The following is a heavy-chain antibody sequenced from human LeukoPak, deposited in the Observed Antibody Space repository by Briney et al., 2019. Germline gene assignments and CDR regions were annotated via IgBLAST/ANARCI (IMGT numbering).Heavy chain of an antibody. V-gene: IGHV4-59*12. CDR3: ARAVAGRKYFQH. J-gene: IGHJ1*01. CDR1: GGSISSYY. D-gene: IGHD6-19*01. CDR2: IYYSGST. Sequence: SETLSLTCTVSGGSISSYYWSWIRQPPGKGLEWIGYIYYSGSTNYNPSLKSRVTISVDKSKNQFSLKLSSVTAADAAVYYCARAVAGRKYFQHWGQGTLVTVSS.